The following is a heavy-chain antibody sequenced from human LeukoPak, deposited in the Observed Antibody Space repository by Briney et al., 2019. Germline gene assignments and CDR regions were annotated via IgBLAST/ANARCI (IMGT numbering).Heavy chain of an antibody. V-gene: IGHV3-23*01. CDR1: GFTFSSYA. D-gene: IGHD3-22*01. Sequence: GGSLRLSCEASGFTFSSYAMSWVRQAPGKGLEWVSAISGSGGSTYYADSVKGRFTISRDNSKNTLYLQMNSLRAEDTAVYYCAKVGDSSGYYWSYFDYWGQGTLVTVSS. J-gene: IGHJ4*02. CDR3: AKVGDSSGYYWSYFDY. CDR2: ISGSGGST.